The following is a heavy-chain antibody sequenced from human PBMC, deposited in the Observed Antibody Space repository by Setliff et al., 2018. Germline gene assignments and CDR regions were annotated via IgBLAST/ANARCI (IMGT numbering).Heavy chain of an antibody. D-gene: IGHD3-16*01. CDR1: GFRFTSFG. J-gene: IGHJ4*02. Sequence: GASVKVSCKTSGFRFTSFGFSWVRQAPGQGLEWMGWISPYSGESNYAQKFQDRLTVTADTSTKTTYMELRSLTSDDTAVYFCTRSRGPRVVLAADFDFWGQGTLGIV. V-gene: IGHV1-18*01. CDR3: TRSRGPRVVLAADFDF. CDR2: ISPYSGES.